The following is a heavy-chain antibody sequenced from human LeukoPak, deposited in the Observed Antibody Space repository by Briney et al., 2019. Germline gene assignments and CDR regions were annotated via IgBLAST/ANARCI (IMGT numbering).Heavy chain of an antibody. Sequence: PSETLSLTCTVSGRSMRSYYWNWIRQPAGKGVEWIGHIYTSGSTNYNSSLKSRVTMSVDTSKNQFSVKLNSVIAADTAMYYCARGVYLGNGYYFDYWGQGTLVTVLS. J-gene: IGHJ4*02. CDR2: IYTSGST. CDR3: ARGVYLGNGYYFDY. V-gene: IGHV4-4*07. CDR1: GRSMRSYY. D-gene: IGHD2-8*01.